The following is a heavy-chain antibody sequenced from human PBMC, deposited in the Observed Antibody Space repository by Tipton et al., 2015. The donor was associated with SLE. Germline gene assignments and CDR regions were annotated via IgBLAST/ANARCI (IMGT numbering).Heavy chain of an antibody. CDR3: APSIAARPRDWYFDL. CDR1: GGSISSSSYY. V-gene: IGHV4-39*01. D-gene: IGHD6-6*01. CDR2: IYYSGST. J-gene: IGHJ2*01. Sequence: TLSLTCTVSGGSISSSSYYWGWIRQPPGKGLEWIGSIYYSGSTYYNPSLKNRVTISVDTSKNQFSPKRSSVTAADTAVYYCAPSIAARPRDWYFDLWGRGTLVTVSS.